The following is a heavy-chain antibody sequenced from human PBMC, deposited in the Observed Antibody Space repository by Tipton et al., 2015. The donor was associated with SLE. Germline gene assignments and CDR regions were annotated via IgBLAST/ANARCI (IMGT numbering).Heavy chain of an antibody. D-gene: IGHD3-22*01. CDR1: GGSISSYS. V-gene: IGHV4-59*12. Sequence: TLSLTCTVSGGSISSYSWGWIRQTPGKGLEWIANIFHSGTAYYNPSLESRVTTSIDTSNNQFSLKVTSVIATDTAVYYCARARYYVNSGYYYFDFWGQGTLVTVSA. CDR3: ARARYYVNSGYYYFDF. J-gene: IGHJ4*02. CDR2: IFHSGTA.